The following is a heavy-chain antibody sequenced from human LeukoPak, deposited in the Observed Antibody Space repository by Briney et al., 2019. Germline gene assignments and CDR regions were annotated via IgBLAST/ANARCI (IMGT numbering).Heavy chain of an antibody. D-gene: IGHD3-22*01. CDR3: ARGRVYYYDSSGPIDY. CDR2: INPSGGST. CDR1: GYTFTSYY. J-gene: IGHJ4*02. Sequence: ASVKVSCKASGYTFTSYYMHWVRQAPGQGLEWMGIINPSGGSTSYAQKFQGRVTMTRDTSTSTVYMELSSLRSEDTAVYYCARGRVYYYDSSGPIDYWGQGTLVTVSS. V-gene: IGHV1-46*01.